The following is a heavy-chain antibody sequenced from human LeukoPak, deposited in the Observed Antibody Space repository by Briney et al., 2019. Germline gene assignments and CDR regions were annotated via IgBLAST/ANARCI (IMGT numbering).Heavy chain of an antibody. CDR2: INHTGST. CDR3: GSVPTPPYYYFYMDV. D-gene: IGHD2-15*01. CDR1: GGSFSGYY. J-gene: IGHJ6*03. Sequence: SETLSLTCAVYGGSFSGYYWNWIRQPPGKGLEWIGEINHTGSTNYNPSLKSRVTISLDTSKNQFSLNLKSVTAADTAVYFCGSVPTPPYYYFYMDVWGKGTTVTVPS. V-gene: IGHV4-34*01.